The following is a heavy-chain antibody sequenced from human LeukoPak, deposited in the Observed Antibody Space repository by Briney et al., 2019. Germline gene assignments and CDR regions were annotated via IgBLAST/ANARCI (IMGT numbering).Heavy chain of an antibody. CDR2: IYSGGST. J-gene: IGHJ4*02. D-gene: IGHD3-10*01. CDR3: AKIAVRGVIINYFDY. V-gene: IGHV3-53*01. Sequence: SGGSLRLSCAASGFTVSSNYMSWVRQAPGKGLEWVSVIYSGGSTYYADSVKGRFTISRDNSKNTLYLRVNSLRAKDTAVYYCAKIAVRGVIINYFDYWGQGTLVTVSS. CDR1: GFTVSSNY.